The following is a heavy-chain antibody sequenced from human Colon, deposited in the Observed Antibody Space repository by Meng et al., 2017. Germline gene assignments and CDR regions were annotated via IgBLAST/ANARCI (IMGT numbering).Heavy chain of an antibody. CDR1: GGSISSGDYY. J-gene: IGHJ5*02. CDR3: ARDRKHYGERGWFDP. V-gene: IGHV4-30-4*01. D-gene: IGHD4-17*01. CDR2: IYYSGST. Sequence: QVQLHESGPRRVQPSPTLSLTCTVSGGSISSGDYYWSWIRQPPGKGLEWIGYIYYSGSTYSNASLKSRVTISIDRSKNQFSLKLSSVTAADTAVYYCARDRKHYGERGWFDPWGQGTLVTVSS.